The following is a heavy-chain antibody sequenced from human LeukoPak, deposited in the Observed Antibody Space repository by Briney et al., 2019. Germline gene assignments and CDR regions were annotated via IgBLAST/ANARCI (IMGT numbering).Heavy chain of an antibody. V-gene: IGHV3-23*01. D-gene: IGHD6-19*01. CDR3: AKFRPITSVAGTIFHY. Sequence: PGGSLRLSCATSGFPFSDFSMGWVRQAPGKGLEWVSAISGSGGSTYYADSVKGRFTISRDNSKNTLYLQMNTLRAEDTAVYYCAKFRPITSVAGTIFHYWGQGTLVTVSS. J-gene: IGHJ4*02. CDR2: ISGSGGST. CDR1: GFPFSDFS.